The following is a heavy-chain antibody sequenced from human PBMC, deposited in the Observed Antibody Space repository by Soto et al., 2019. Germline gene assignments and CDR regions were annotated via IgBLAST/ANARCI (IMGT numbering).Heavy chain of an antibody. CDR3: ARCVGDGYYNF. CDR1: GFTLSDYY. Sequence: QVQLVESGGGLVKPGGSLRLSCAASGFTLSDYYMTWIRKAPGKGLEWVSDISISGTTIHYADSVRGRFTISRDNAKNSLCLQMNTLRAEDTAVYYCARCVGDGYYNFWGQGTLVTVSS. D-gene: IGHD3-9*01. J-gene: IGHJ4*02. CDR2: ISISGTTI. V-gene: IGHV3-11*01.